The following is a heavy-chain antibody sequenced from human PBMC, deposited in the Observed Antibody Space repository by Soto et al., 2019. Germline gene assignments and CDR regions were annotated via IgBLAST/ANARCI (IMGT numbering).Heavy chain of an antibody. CDR3: GGVGLGWDYGGREFDY. Sequence: QVQLQESGPQLVKPSQTLSLTCTVAGGSISSCGCYWSWIRLHPGKRLEWIGYIYYSGSTYYHPSLSSRVNISVDTSKNQFYLKLGSVTAAATDVYYCGGVGLGWDYGGREFDYWGQGTLVTVSS. CDR1: GGSISSCGCY. J-gene: IGHJ4*02. D-gene: IGHD4-17*01. V-gene: IGHV4-31*03. CDR2: IYYSGST.